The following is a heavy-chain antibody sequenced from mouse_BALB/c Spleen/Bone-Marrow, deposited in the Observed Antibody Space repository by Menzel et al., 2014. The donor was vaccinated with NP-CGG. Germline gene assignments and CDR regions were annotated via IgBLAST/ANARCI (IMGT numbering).Heavy chain of an antibody. D-gene: IGHD2-4*01. CDR2: IDPANGNT. CDR1: GFNIKDTY. J-gene: IGHJ4*01. CDR3: ARDDYDDYYAMDY. V-gene: IGHV14-3*02. Sequence: EVQLQQSGAELVKPGASVKLSCTASGFNIKDTYMHWVKQRPEQGLEWTGRIDPANGNTKYDPKFQDKATITTDTSSNTAYLQLSSLTSEDTAVYYCARDDYDDYYAMDYWGQGTSVTVSS.